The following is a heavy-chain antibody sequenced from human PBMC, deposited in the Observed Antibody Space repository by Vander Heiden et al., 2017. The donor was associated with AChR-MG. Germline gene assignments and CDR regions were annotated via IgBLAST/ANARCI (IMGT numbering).Heavy chain of an antibody. V-gene: IGHV1-69*01. CDR2: IIPIFGTA. CDR1: AGTFRSYA. Sequence: QVQLVQSGAEVKKPGSSVKVSCKASAGTFRSYAISWLRQAPGKGLEWMGGIIPIFGTANYAQKFQGRVTITADESTSTAYMELSSVRSEDTAVYYGARAGTTAMDVWGQGTTVTVSS. CDR3: ARAGTTAMDV. D-gene: IGHD1-1*01. J-gene: IGHJ6*02.